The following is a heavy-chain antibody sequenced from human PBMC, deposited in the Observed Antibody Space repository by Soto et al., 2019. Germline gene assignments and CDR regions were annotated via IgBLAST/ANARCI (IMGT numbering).Heavy chain of an antibody. J-gene: IGHJ6*02. CDR2: IWYDGSNK. CDR3: ARDYYRFNSGYGFSMDV. V-gene: IGHV3-30*02. CDR1: GFTFISYG. D-gene: IGHD5-12*01. Sequence: GGSLRLSCGASGFTFISYGMHWVRQAPGEGLEWVAIIWYDGSNKYYADSVKGRFTISRDNSKNTLYLQMNSLRAEDTAVYYCARDYYRFNSGYGFSMDVWGQGTTVTVSS.